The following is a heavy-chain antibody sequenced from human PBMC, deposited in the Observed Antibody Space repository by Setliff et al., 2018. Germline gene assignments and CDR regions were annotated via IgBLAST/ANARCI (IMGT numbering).Heavy chain of an antibody. CDR3: ATTTLGRYCSGGNCYFGY. CDR2: VHSSGRS. D-gene: IGHD2-15*01. Sequence: SETLSLTCTVSDVSISGYYWSWIRQPPGKGLEWIGYVHSSGRSNYNPSLKSRVTISIDTSKNQFSLKLTSVTAADTAVYYCATTTLGRYCSGGNCYFGYWGQGTLVTVSS. V-gene: IGHV4-59*12. CDR1: DVSISGYY. J-gene: IGHJ4*02.